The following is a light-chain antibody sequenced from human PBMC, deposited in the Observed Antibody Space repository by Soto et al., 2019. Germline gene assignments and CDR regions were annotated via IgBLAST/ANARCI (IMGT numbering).Light chain of an antibody. Sequence: QSVLTQPASVSGSPGQSITISCTGTSSDVGGYNYVSWYQQHPGKAPKLMIYEVSNRPSGVSNRSSGSKSGNTASLTISGLQAEDEADYYCSSSAPESTYVFGTGTKVTVL. J-gene: IGLJ1*01. CDR3: SSSAPESTYV. CDR2: EVS. CDR1: SSDVGGYNY. V-gene: IGLV2-14*01.